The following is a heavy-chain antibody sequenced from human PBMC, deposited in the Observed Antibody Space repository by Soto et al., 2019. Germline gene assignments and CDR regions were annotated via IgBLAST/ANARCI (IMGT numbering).Heavy chain of an antibody. J-gene: IGHJ4*02. CDR1: GFTFSSYA. Sequence: EVQLLESGGDLIQPGGSLRLSCAASGFTFSSYAMSWVRQAPGKGLGWVSAISSSGGSTFYADSVKGRFTISRDNSRNTLYLQMNSLRAEDRAIYYCAKYQPMTQPRADVDYWGQGNLVTVSS. D-gene: IGHD3-22*01. CDR3: AKYQPMTQPRADVDY. V-gene: IGHV3-23*01. CDR2: ISSSGGST.